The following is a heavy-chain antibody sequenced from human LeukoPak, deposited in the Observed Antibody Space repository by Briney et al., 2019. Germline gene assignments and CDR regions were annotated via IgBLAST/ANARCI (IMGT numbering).Heavy chain of an antibody. CDR1: AFTFSRYW. Sequence: GGSLRLSCAASAFTFSRYWTSWVRQAPGKGLEWVANINEDGSEKYYVDSVKGRFTISRDNAKNSLYLQMNSLRAEDTAVYYCARDMVVYAIGFDPWGQGTLVTVSS. CDR2: INEDGSEK. J-gene: IGHJ5*02. CDR3: ARDMVVYAIGFDP. V-gene: IGHV3-7*01. D-gene: IGHD2-8*02.